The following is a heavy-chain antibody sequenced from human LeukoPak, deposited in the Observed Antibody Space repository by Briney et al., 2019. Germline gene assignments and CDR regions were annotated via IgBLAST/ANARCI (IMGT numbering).Heavy chain of an antibody. Sequence: PGGSLRLSCAASGFTFSSYDMHWVRQGTGKGLEWVSAIGTAGGTYYPGSVKGRFTTSRENAKNSLYLQMNSLRVGDTAVYYCARGRGWGTFDIWGQGTMVTVSS. CDR1: GFTFSSYD. J-gene: IGHJ3*02. V-gene: IGHV3-13*04. D-gene: IGHD3-10*01. CDR3: ARGRGWGTFDI. CDR2: IGTAGGT.